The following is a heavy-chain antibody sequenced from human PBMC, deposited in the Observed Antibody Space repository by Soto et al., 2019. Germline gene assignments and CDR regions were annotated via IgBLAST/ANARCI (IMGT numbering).Heavy chain of an antibody. CDR2: INPANGVA. J-gene: IGHJ3*02. CDR1: GYTLTSHH. Sequence: QVHLVQSGAEVKKPGASMKVSCTASGYTLTSHHVHWVRQAPGRRLEWMGSINPANGVAQYTARFQGRVIMTRDTATITVYMELMCLTSEDTAIFYFARGGGVGLDGSAAFDIWGQGTMVTVSS. CDR3: ARGGGVGLDGSAAFDI. D-gene: IGHD1-1*01. V-gene: IGHV1-46*01.